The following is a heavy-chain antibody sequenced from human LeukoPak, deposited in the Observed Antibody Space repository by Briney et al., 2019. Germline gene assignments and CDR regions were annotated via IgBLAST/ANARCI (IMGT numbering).Heavy chain of an antibody. D-gene: IGHD3-16*02. CDR2: IIPIFGAA. CDR1: GGTFSSYA. V-gene: IGHV1-69*05. CDR3: ARHAGSYRYTLPTDAFDI. Sequence: SVKVSCKASGGTFSSYAISWVRQAPGQGLEWMGRIIPIFGAANYAQKFQGRVTITTDESTSTAYMELSSLRSEDTAVYYCARHAGSYRYTLPTDAFDIWGQGTMVTVSS. J-gene: IGHJ3*02.